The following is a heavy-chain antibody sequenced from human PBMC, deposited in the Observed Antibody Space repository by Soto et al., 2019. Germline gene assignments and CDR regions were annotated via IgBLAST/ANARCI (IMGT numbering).Heavy chain of an antibody. Sequence: GESLKISFKTPGCSFKTCWISWVRQVPGKGLEWMGRIDPGDSNTNYSPSLQGHVTLSVDKSIGTAYLQWSSLKASDTGIYYCARQGGYYYYGMDVWGQGTAVTVSS. D-gene: IGHD2-15*01. CDR3: ARQGGYYYYGMDV. V-gene: IGHV5-10-1*01. CDR2: IDPGDSNT. J-gene: IGHJ6*02. CDR1: GCSFKTCW.